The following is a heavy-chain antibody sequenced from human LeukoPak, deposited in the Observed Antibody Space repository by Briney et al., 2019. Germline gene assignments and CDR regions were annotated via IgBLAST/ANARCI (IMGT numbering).Heavy chain of an antibody. V-gene: IGHV3-7*01. CDR1: GFTFSSYG. CDR2: IKQDGSEK. CDR3: ARDPGYSYGRRYWYFDL. Sequence: PGGSLRLSCAASGFTFSSYGMHWVRQAPGKGLEWVANIKQDGSEKYCVDSVKGRFTISRDNAKNSLYLQMNNLRAEDTAVYYCARDPGYSYGRRYWYFDLWGRGTLVTVSS. D-gene: IGHD5-18*01. J-gene: IGHJ2*01.